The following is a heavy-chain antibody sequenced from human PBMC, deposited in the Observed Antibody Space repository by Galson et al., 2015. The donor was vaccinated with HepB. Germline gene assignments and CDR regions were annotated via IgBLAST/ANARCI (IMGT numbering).Heavy chain of an antibody. CDR1: GYIFSHYA. CDR3: ATSPYYGSGTYSNAWFDP. CDR2: INTNTGNP. V-gene: IGHV7-4-1*02. D-gene: IGHD3-10*01. Sequence: SVKVSCKASGYIFSHYAMNWVRQAPGQGLEWLGWINTNTGNPTYAQGFTGRFVFSLDTSVTTAYLQITSLKAGDTAVYYCATSPYYGSGTYSNAWFDPWGQGTLVTVSS. J-gene: IGHJ5*02.